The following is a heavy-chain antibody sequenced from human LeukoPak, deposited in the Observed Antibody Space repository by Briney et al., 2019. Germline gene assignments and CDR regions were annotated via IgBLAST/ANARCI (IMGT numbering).Heavy chain of an antibody. CDR1: GFTFSSYS. V-gene: IGHV3-21*01. J-gene: IGHJ4*02. Sequence: GGSLRLSCAASGFTFSSYSMNWVRQAPGKGLEWVSSISSSSSYIYYAESVKGRFTISRDNAKNSLYLQMNSLRAEDTAVYYCARGLRFGELLCYFDYWGRGTLVTVSS. CDR2: ISSSSSYI. CDR3: ARGLRFGELLCYFDY. D-gene: IGHD3-10*01.